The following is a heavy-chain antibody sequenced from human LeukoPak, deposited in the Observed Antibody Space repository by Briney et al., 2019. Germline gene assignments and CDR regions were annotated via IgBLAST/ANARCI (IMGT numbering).Heavy chain of an antibody. D-gene: IGHD3-22*01. CDR2: IYYSGST. Sequence: PPETLSLTCTVSGGSISSYYWSWIRQPPAKGLEWIGYIYYSGSTNYNPSLKSRVTISVDTSKNQFSPKLSSVTAADTAVYYCAGRDYYDSSGYYDALDIWGQGTMVTVSS. CDR1: GGSISSYY. V-gene: IGHV4-59*01. J-gene: IGHJ3*02. CDR3: AGRDYYDSSGYYDALDI.